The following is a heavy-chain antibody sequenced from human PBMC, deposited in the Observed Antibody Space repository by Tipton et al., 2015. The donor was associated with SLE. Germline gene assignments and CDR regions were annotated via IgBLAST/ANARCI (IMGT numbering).Heavy chain of an antibody. D-gene: IGHD1-7*01. Sequence: SLRLSCVASGFTFDDYAVHWVRQAPGKGLEWVSGISWNGRSTVYADSVKGRFTISRDNAKNSLYLQMNSLRAEDTAVYYCARASWELPDAFDVWGQGTVVTVSS. V-gene: IGHV3-9*01. CDR1: GFTFDDYA. J-gene: IGHJ3*01. CDR3: ARASWELPDAFDV. CDR2: ISWNGRST.